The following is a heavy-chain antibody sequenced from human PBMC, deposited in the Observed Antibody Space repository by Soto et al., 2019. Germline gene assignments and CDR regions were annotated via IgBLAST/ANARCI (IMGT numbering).Heavy chain of an antibody. D-gene: IGHD6-19*01. CDR1: GFTFSSYA. V-gene: IGHV3-23*01. CDR3: ARYSSGWYRGFDY. Sequence: GGSLRLSCAASGFTFSSYAMSWVRQAPGKGLEWVSAISGSGGSTYYADSVKGRFTISRDNSKNTLYLQMNRLRAEDTAVYYCARYSSGWYRGFDYWGQGTLVTVSS. J-gene: IGHJ4*02. CDR2: ISGSGGST.